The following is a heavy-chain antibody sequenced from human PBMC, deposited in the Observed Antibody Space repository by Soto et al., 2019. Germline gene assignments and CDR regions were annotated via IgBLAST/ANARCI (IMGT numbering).Heavy chain of an antibody. CDR3: ARRGYSSRWYGSDY. CDR1: RGTFSSYT. D-gene: IGHD6-13*01. J-gene: IGHJ4*02. Sequence: QVQLVQSGAEVKKPGSSVKVSCKASRGTFSSYTISWVRQAPGQGLEWMGRIIPILGIANYAQKFQGRVTITADKSTSTAYMELSSLRSEDTAVYYCARRGYSSRWYGSDYWGQGTLVTVSS. V-gene: IGHV1-69*02. CDR2: IIPILGIA.